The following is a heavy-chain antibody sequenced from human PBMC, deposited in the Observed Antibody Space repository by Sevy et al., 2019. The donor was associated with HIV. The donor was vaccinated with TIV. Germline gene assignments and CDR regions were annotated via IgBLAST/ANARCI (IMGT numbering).Heavy chain of an antibody. CDR3: AREYSSSSHYYYGMDV. Sequence: ASVKVSCKASGGTFSSYAISWVRQAPGQGLEWIGGIIPIFGTANYAQKFQGRVTITADESTSTAYMELSSLRSEDTAVYYCAREYSSSSHYYYGMDVWGQGTTVTVSS. D-gene: IGHD6-6*01. CDR2: IIPIFGTA. J-gene: IGHJ6*02. CDR1: GGTFSSYA. V-gene: IGHV1-69*13.